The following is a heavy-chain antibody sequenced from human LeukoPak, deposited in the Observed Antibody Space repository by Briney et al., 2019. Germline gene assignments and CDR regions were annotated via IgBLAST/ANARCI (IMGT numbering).Heavy chain of an antibody. CDR1: GYTFTSYF. Sequence: ASVKVSCKASGYTFTSYFMHWVRQAPGQGLEWMGIINLSGGSTSYAQKFQGRVTMTSDMSTSTVYMELSSLRSEDTAVYYCAREGVADSYDSSAYGNWFDPWGQGTLVTVSS. D-gene: IGHD3-22*01. CDR2: INLSGGST. J-gene: IGHJ5*02. CDR3: AREGVADSYDSSAYGNWFDP. V-gene: IGHV1-46*01.